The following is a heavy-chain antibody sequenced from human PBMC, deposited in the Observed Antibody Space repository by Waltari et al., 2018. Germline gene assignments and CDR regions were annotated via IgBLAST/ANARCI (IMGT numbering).Heavy chain of an antibody. Sequence: QVTLKESGPVLVKPTETLTLTCTVSGFSLSNARMGVSWIRQPPGKALEWLAHIFSNDEKSYSTPLKSRLTISKDTSKSQVVLTMTNMDPVDTATYYCARIRGYYDSSGYYMGYYYYMDVWGKGTTVTVSS. CDR1: GFSLSNARMG. J-gene: IGHJ6*03. V-gene: IGHV2-26*01. CDR3: ARIRGYYDSSGYYMGYYYYMDV. CDR2: IFSNDEK. D-gene: IGHD3-22*01.